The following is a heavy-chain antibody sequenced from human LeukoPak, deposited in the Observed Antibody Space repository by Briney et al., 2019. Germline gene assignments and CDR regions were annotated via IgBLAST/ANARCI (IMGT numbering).Heavy chain of an antibody. CDR3: TRERRGSYYAFES. CDR2: VTSSGSST. CDR1: GFSISDHY. V-gene: IGHV3-11*01. Sequence: PGGSLRLSCAASGFSISDHYMSWIRQSPGKGLEWTSYVTSSGSSTKYADSVKGRFTISRDNAKNSVALIRNSLRAEDTAVYYCTRERRGSYYAFESWGQGTLVTVSS. D-gene: IGHD3-10*01. J-gene: IGHJ4*02.